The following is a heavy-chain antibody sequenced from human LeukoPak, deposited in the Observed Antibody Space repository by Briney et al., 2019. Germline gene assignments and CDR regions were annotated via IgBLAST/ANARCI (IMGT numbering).Heavy chain of an antibody. CDR3: AKVGGAGTWYGNTWPFDY. J-gene: IGHJ4*02. CDR1: GFTFSSYA. CDR2: ISGGGGNT. D-gene: IGHD3-16*01. V-gene: IGHV3-23*01. Sequence: GGSLRLSCAASGFTFSSYAMSWVRQAPGKGLEWVSAISGGGGNTYYADSVKGRFTISRDSSKNTLDLQMNSLRAEDTAVYYCAKVGGAGTWYGNTWPFDYWGQGTLVTVSS.